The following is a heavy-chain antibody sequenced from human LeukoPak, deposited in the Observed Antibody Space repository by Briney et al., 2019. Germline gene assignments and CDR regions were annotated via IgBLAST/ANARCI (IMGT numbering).Heavy chain of an antibody. D-gene: IGHD2-15*01. V-gene: IGHV1-58*02. CDR3: AAGSTATNYYYYYMDV. CDR2: IVVGSGNT. J-gene: IGHJ6*03. CDR1: GYTFTSYG. Sequence: SVKVSCKASGYTFTSYGISWVRQAPGQGLEWIGWIVVGSGNTNYAQKFQERVTITRDMSTSTAYMELSSLRSEDTAVYYCAAGSTATNYYYYYMDVWGKGTTVTVSS.